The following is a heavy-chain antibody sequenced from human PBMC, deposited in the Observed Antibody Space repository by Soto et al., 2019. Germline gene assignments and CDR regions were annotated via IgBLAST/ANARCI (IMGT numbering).Heavy chain of an antibody. CDR1: GFTFSSYA. CDR3: ARVSALRAFDP. J-gene: IGHJ5*02. CDR2: ISYDGSNK. D-gene: IGHD2-15*01. Sequence: QVQLVESGGGVVQPGRSLRLSCAASGFTFSSYAMHWVRQAPGKGLEWVALISYDGSNKYYGDSVKGRFTISRDNSKNTLELQMNSLRAEDTAVYYCARVSALRAFDPWGQGTLVTVSS. V-gene: IGHV3-30-3*01.